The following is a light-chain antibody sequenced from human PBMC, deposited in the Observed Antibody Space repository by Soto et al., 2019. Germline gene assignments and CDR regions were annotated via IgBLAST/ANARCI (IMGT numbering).Light chain of an antibody. CDR2: KAS. CDR1: QSISNW. CDR3: QQYDSYPWT. J-gene: IGKJ1*01. V-gene: IGKV1-5*03. Sequence: DIQVTQAPSTLSASVGDRVTITCRASQSISNWLAWYQQKPGKAPKLLIYKASTLESGVPSKFSGSGSGKEFTLTINTLQPDDFATYYCQQYDSYPWTFGQGTKVEI.